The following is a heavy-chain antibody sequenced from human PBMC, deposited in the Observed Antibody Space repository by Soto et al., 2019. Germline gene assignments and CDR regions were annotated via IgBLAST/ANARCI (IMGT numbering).Heavy chain of an antibody. J-gene: IGHJ3*02. CDR3: ARDDRSYCSSTSCYLGAFDI. CDR2: IIPTLGIA. Sequence: QVQLVQSGAEVKKPGSSVKVSCKASGGTFSSYTISWVRQAPGQGLEWMGRIIPTLGIANYAQKFQGRVTITADKSTSTAYMELSSLRSEDTAVYYCARDDRSYCSSTSCYLGAFDIWGQGTMVTVSS. D-gene: IGHD2-2*01. CDR1: GGTFSSYT. V-gene: IGHV1-69*08.